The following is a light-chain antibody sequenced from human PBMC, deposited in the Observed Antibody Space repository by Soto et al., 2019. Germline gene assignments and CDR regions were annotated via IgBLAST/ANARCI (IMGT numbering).Light chain of an antibody. J-gene: IGKJ4*01. CDR3: QHYESFPLT. Sequence: DIQMTQSPSSLSASVGDSVTITCRASQGINKFLAWFQQKPGPAPKSLISTASRLQSGAPSRVSCSGSGTHFTLTITTLQPEDFATYYCQHYESFPLTCGGGTRVEVK. CDR2: TAS. CDR1: QGINKF. V-gene: IGKV1-16*01.